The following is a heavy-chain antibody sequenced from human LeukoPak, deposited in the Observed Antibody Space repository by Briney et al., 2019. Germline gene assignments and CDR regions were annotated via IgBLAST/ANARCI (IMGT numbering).Heavy chain of an antibody. CDR1: GFSLRSSE. D-gene: IGHD3-3*01. CDR2: IYSGDST. CDR3: ARVFWEKDGFIGAFDI. J-gene: IGHJ3*02. Sequence: GGSLRLSCAASGFSLRSSEMNWVRQAPGKGLEWVSIIYSGDSTYYADSVKGRFTISRDNSKNTLYLQMNSLRAEDTAVYYCARVFWEKDGFIGAFDIWGQGTMVTVSS. V-gene: IGHV3-66*01.